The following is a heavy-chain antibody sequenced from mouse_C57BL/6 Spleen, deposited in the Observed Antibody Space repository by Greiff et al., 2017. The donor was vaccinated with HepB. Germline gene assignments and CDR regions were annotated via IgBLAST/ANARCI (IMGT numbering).Heavy chain of an antibody. Sequence: VQLQESGAELVRPGTSVKVSCKASGYAFTNYLIEWVKQRPGQGLEWIGVINPGSGGTNYNEKFKGKATLTADKSSSTAYMQLSSLTSEDSAVYCCERYGINQYYYAMDYWGQGTSVTVSS. CDR1: GYAFTNYL. D-gene: IGHD1-1*02. J-gene: IGHJ4*01. CDR3: ERYGINQYYYAMDY. CDR2: INPGSGGT. V-gene: IGHV1-54*01.